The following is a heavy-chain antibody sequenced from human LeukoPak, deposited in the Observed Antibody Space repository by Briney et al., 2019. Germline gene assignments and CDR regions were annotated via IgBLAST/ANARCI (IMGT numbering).Heavy chain of an antibody. V-gene: IGHV3-23*01. Sequence: PGGSLRLSCAASGFTFSSYAMSWVRQAPGKGLEWVSGISGSDGRSYYADSVKGRFTISRDSSKNTLYLQMNSLRAEDTAVHYCGKSAIAPTNKVVVPAAIFYWGQGTLVTVSS. D-gene: IGHD2-2*01. CDR1: GFTFSSYA. J-gene: IGHJ4*02. CDR3: GKSAIAPTNKVVVPAAIFY. CDR2: ISGSDGRS.